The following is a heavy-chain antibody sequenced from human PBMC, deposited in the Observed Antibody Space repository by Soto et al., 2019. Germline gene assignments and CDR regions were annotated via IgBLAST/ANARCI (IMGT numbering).Heavy chain of an antibody. CDR3: ATDPLGRWELLRADAFDI. Sequence: GASVKVSCKVSGYTLTELSMHWVRQAPGKGLEWMGGFDPEDGETIYAQKFQGRVTMTEDTSTDTAYMELSSLRSEDTAVYYCATDPLGRWELLRADAFDIWGQGTMVTVSS. CDR1: GYTLTELS. CDR2: FDPEDGET. D-gene: IGHD1-26*01. V-gene: IGHV1-24*01. J-gene: IGHJ3*02.